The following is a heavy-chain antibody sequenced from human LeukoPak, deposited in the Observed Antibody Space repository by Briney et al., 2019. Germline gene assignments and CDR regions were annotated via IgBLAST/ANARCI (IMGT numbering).Heavy chain of an antibody. CDR1: GGSFSGYY. CDR3: ARLSYYGDYGPIDY. D-gene: IGHD4-17*01. Sequence: SETLSLTCGVYGGSFSGYYWSWIRQPPGKGLEWIGEINHRGSTNYNPSLKSRVTISVDTSKNRFSLELTSLTAADTAVYYCARLSYYGDYGPIDYWGQGTLVTVSS. V-gene: IGHV4-34*01. J-gene: IGHJ4*02. CDR2: INHRGST.